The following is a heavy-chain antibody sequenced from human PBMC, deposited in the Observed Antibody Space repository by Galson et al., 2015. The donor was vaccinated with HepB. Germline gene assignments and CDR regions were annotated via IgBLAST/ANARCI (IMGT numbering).Heavy chain of an antibody. V-gene: IGHV3-66*01. D-gene: IGHD1-26*01. CDR2: IYSGGST. Sequence: SLRLSCAASGFTVSSNCMSWVRQAPGKGLEWVSVIYSGGSTYYADSVKGRFTISRDNSKNTLYLQMNSLRAEDTAVYYCARDLAGATPIWAFDIWGQGTMVTVSS. CDR1: GFTVSSNC. J-gene: IGHJ3*02. CDR3: ARDLAGATPIWAFDI.